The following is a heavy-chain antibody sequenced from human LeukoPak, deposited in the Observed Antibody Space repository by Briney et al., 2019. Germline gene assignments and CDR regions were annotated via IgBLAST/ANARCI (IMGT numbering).Heavy chain of an antibody. D-gene: IGHD6-13*01. CDR1: GGSISSGGYY. Sequence: SETLSLTCTVSGGSISSGGYYWSWIRQHPGKGLEWIGYIYYSGSTNYNPSLKSRVTISVDTSKNQFSLKLSSVTAADTAVYYCATGAPTSYSLAYWGQGTLVTVSS. J-gene: IGHJ4*02. CDR3: ATGAPTSYSLAY. CDR2: IYYSGST. V-gene: IGHV4-61*08.